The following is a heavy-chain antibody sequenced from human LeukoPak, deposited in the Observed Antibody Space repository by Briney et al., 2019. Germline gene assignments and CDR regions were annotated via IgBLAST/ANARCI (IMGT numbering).Heavy chain of an antibody. Sequence: GGSLRLSCAASGFTFSSYSMNWVRQAPGKGLEWVSSISSSSSYIYYADSVKGRFTISRDNAKNSLYLQMNSLRAEDTAVYYCARDLGGFSSSSPQNDPWGQGTLVTVSS. J-gene: IGHJ5*02. CDR1: GFTFSSYS. V-gene: IGHV3-21*01. CDR3: ARDLGGFSSSSPQNDP. D-gene: IGHD6-13*01. CDR2: ISSSSSYI.